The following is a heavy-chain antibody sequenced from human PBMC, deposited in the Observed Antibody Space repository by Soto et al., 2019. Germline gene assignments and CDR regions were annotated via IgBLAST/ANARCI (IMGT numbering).Heavy chain of an antibody. CDR3: ARDLYGDYVAY. J-gene: IGHJ4*02. Sequence: DSVKVSCKASGYTFTSYGISWVRQAPGQGLEWMGWISAYNGNTNYAQKLQGRVTMTTDTSTSTAHMELRSLRSDDTAVYYCARDLYGDYVAYWGQGTLVTVSS. CDR2: ISAYNGNT. CDR1: GYTFTSYG. D-gene: IGHD4-17*01. V-gene: IGHV1-18*01.